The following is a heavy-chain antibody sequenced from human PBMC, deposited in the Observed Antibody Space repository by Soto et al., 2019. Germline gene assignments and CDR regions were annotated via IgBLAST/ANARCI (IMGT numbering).Heavy chain of an antibody. V-gene: IGHV1-69*13. J-gene: IGHJ6*02. CDR3: SMTTVVTPAYYYYYGMDV. CDR1: GGTFSSYA. D-gene: IGHD4-17*01. CDR2: IIPIFGTA. Sequence: SVKVSCKASGGTFSSYAISWVRQAPGQGLEWMGGIIPIFGTANYAQKFQGRVTITADESTSTAYMELSSLRSEDTAVYYCSMTTVVTPAYYYYYGMDVWGQGXTVTVYS.